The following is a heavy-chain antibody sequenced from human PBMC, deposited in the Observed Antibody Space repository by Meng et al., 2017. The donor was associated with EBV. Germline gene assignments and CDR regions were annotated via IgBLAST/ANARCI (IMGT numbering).Heavy chain of an antibody. Sequence: QGQLVQSVAEGKQPGSSVRVSCTTSGGILRSFAISWVRQAPGQGLEWMGGIIPLFHTTNYAQKFQGRLHIIADESSATTYMELSSLRSEDTAIYYCASAEHYGDYVFEYWGQGTLVTVSS. V-gene: IGHV1-69*01. J-gene: IGHJ4*02. CDR3: ASAEHYGDYVFEY. D-gene: IGHD4-17*01. CDR1: GGILRSFA. CDR2: IIPLFHTT.